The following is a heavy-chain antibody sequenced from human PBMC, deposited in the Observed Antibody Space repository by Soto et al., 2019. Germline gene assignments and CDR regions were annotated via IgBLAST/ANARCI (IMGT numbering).Heavy chain of an antibody. CDR2: IYSGGST. V-gene: IGHV3-53*01. J-gene: IGHJ5*02. Sequence: GGSLRLSCAASGFTVSSNYMSWVRQAPGKGLEWVSVIYSGGSTNYADSVKGRFTISRDNSKNTLYLQMNSLRAEDTAVYYCAKDTVPVATPWYDPWGQGTLVTVSS. CDR3: AKDTVPVATPWYDP. D-gene: IGHD2-2*01. CDR1: GFTVSSNY.